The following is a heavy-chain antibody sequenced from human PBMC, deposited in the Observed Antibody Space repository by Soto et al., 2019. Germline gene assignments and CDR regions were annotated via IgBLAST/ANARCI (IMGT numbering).Heavy chain of an antibody. CDR2: IYPGDSDT. D-gene: IGHD6-6*01. Sequence: PXESLKISCTGSGCSFTSYWIGWVRQMPGKGLEWMGIIYPGDSDTRYSPSFQGQVTISADKSISTAYLQWSSLKASDTAMYYCARLARSSSSLHAFDIWGQGPMATVSS. CDR3: ARLARSSSSLHAFDI. CDR1: GCSFTSYW. V-gene: IGHV5-51*01. J-gene: IGHJ3*02.